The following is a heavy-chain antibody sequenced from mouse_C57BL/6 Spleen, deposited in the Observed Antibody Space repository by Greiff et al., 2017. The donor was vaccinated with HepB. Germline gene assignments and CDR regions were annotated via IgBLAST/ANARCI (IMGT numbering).Heavy chain of an antibody. Sequence: EVQLVESGGGLVQPGGSLKLSCAASGFTFSDYYMYWVRQTPEKRLEWVAYISNGGGSTYYPDTVKGRFTISRDNAKNTLYLQMSRLKSEDTAMYYCARHDLLLDYWGQGTTLTVSS. CDR2: ISNGGGST. CDR3: ARHDLLLDY. CDR1: GFTFSDYY. V-gene: IGHV5-12*01. D-gene: IGHD2-10*01. J-gene: IGHJ2*01.